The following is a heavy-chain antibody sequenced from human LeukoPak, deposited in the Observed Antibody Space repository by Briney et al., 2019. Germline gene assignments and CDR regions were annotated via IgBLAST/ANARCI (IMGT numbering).Heavy chain of an antibody. Sequence: SETLSLTCTVSGGSISSFYWSWIRQPAGKGLEWIGRIHTSGSTDYNPSLKSRVTMSVDTSKNQFSLKLSSVTAAGTAVYYCAREGSMTARPFVSIDYWGQGTLVTVSS. CDR2: IHTSGST. V-gene: IGHV4-4*07. J-gene: IGHJ4*02. D-gene: IGHD6-6*01. CDR1: GGSISSFY. CDR3: AREGSMTARPFVSIDY.